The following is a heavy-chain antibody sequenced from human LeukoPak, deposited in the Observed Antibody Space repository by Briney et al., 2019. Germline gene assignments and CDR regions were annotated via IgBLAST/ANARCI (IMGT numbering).Heavy chain of an antibody. V-gene: IGHV1-2*02. CDR2: INPNSGTT. J-gene: IGHJ4*02. CDR1: GYTFTRYY. Sequence: ASVKVSCKASGYTFTRYYMHWVRQAPGQGLEWMGWINPNSGTTNYAQKFQARVTMTRDTSISTAYMELSRLRSDDTAVYYCARGSDSSGYYYVHWGQGTLVTVSS. D-gene: IGHD3-22*01. CDR3: ARGSDSSGYYYVH.